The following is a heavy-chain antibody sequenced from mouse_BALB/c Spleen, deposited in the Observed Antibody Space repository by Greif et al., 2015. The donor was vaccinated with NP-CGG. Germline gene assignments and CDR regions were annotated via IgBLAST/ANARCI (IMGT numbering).Heavy chain of an antibody. CDR1: GFNIKDTY. J-gene: IGHJ4*01. CDR2: IDPANGNT. V-gene: IGHV14-3*02. Sequence: VQLKESGAELVKPGASVKLSCTASGFNIKDTYMHWVKQRPEQGLEWIGRIDPANGNTKYDPKFQGKATITADTSSNTAYLRLSSLTSEDTAVHYCARYYGSSWGYAMDYWGQGTSVTVSS. CDR3: ARYYGSSWGYAMDY. D-gene: IGHD1-1*01.